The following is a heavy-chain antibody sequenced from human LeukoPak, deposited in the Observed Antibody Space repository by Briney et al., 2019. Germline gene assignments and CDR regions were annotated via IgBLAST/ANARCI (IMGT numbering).Heavy chain of an antibody. CDR1: GFTVSSNY. D-gene: IGHD5-18*01. CDR3: ASSGYSYGSSYMDV. Sequence: PGGSLRLSCAASGFTVSSNYMSWVRQAPGEGLEWVSVIYSGGSTYYADSVKGRFTISRDNSKNTLYLQMNSLRAEDTAVYYCASSGYSYGSSYMDVWGKGTTVTVSS. J-gene: IGHJ6*03. CDR2: IYSGGST. V-gene: IGHV3-66*02.